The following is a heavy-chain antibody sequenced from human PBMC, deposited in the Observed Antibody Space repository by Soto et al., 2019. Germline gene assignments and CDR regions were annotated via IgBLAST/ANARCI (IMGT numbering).Heavy chain of an antibody. V-gene: IGHV4-31*03. CDR1: GGSISSGGYY. CDR2: IYYSGST. Sequence: QVQLQESGPGLVKPSQTLSLTCTISGGSISSGGYYWSWIRQHPGKGLEWIGYIYYSGSTYYNPSLKSRVTISVDTSKNQFSLKLRSVTAADTAVYYCARQRDGYNYRYFDYWGQGTLATVSS. D-gene: IGHD5-12*01. J-gene: IGHJ4*02. CDR3: ARQRDGYNYRYFDY.